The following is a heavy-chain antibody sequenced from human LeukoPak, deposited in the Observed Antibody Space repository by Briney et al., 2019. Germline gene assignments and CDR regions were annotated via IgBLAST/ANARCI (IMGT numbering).Heavy chain of an antibody. J-gene: IGHJ4*02. V-gene: IGHV4-4*07. CDR3: ARLKLDCTSAACHTGYFDY. Sequence: SETLSLTCTVSGGSISSHYWSWIRLPAGKGLEWIGRIYTSGSTNSNPSLKSRVTMSVDMSKNQFSLKLSPVTAADTAVYYCARLKLDCTSAACHTGYFDYWGQGTLVTVSS. CDR1: GGSISSHY. D-gene: IGHD2-2*02. CDR2: IYTSGST.